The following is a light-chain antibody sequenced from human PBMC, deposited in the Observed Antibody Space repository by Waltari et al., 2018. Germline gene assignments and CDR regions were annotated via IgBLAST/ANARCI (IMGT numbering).Light chain of an antibody. J-gene: IGKJ2*01. CDR2: GAS. V-gene: IGKV1-NL1*01. CDR3: QQYYFTPYT. Sequence: DIQMTQSPSSLSASVGDRVTITCRASHGISNSLAWYQQKPGKAPKLLLYGASRLESGVPPRFSGSGSGTDYTLTISSLQTDDFATYYCQQYYFTPYTFGQGTKLDIK. CDR1: HGISNS.